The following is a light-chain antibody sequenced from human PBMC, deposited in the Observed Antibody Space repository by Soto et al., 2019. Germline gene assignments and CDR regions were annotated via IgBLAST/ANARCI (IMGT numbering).Light chain of an antibody. Sequence: DIQMTQSPSTLSAFVGDRVTITCRASQSISSWLAWYQQKPGKAPNLLIYNASSLESGVPSRFSGSGSGTEFTLTISSLQPDDFATYYCHQYNTYSPTFGQGTKVEIK. CDR1: QSISSW. V-gene: IGKV1-5*03. CDR3: HQYNTYSPT. CDR2: NAS. J-gene: IGKJ1*01.